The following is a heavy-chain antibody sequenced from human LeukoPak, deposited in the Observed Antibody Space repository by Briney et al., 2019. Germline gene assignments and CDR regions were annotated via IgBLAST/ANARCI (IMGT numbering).Heavy chain of an antibody. J-gene: IGHJ4*02. D-gene: IGHD3-22*01. Sequence: ASVKVSCKVSGYTLTELSMHWVRQAPGKGLEWMGGFDPEDGETIYAQKFQGRVTMTEDTSTDTAYMELSSLRPEDTAVYYCIVVVILYPGRDGNHWGQGTLVTVSS. CDR3: IVVVILYPGRDGNH. V-gene: IGHV1-24*01. CDR1: GYTLTELS. CDR2: FDPEDGET.